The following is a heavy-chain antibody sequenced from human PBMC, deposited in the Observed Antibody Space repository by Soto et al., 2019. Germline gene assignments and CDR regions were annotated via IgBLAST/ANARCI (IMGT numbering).Heavy chain of an antibody. Sequence: EVQLVESGGGLVQPGGSLRLSCTASGFTFSTYSTNGVRRAPGKGLEWVSYISGSGTTISYADSVKGRFTISSDNSKNSLYLQMNNLRDEDTAVYYCARDHLWAFDYWGQGTLVTVSS. J-gene: IGHJ4*02. V-gene: IGHV3-48*02. CDR3: ARDHLWAFDY. D-gene: IGHD3-16*01. CDR1: GFTFSTYS. CDR2: ISGSGTTI.